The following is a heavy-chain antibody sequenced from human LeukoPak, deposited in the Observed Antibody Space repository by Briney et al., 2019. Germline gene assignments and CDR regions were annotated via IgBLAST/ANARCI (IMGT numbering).Heavy chain of an antibody. V-gene: IGHV3-30*02. CDR2: IRYDMINK. CDR1: GFTFSNYG. D-gene: IGHD6-13*01. CDR3: AKCIAAAGNPFRYYYYYMDV. Sequence: PGGSLRLSCAASGFTFSNYGMHWVRQAPGKGLEWVAFIRYDMINKYYADSVKGRFTISRDNSKNTLYLQMNSLRAEDTAVYYCAKCIAAAGNPFRYYYYYMDVWGKGTTVTVSS. J-gene: IGHJ6*03.